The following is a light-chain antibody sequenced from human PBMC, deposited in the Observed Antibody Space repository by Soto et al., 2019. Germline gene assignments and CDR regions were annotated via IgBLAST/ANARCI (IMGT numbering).Light chain of an antibody. V-gene: IGKV1-39*01. CDR3: VQAYRLWP. CDR2: AAS. Sequence: TQKPYSLSASVGDRVTITCRASQSISSYLNWYQQKPGKAPKLLIYAASSLQSGVPSRFSGSGSGTDFTLTISSLQEDGIPTYYAVQAYRLWPSGQG. CDR1: QSISSY. J-gene: IGKJ1*01.